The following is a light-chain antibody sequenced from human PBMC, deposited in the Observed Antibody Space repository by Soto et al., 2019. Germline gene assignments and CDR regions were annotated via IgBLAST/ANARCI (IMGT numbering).Light chain of an antibody. CDR2: WAS. CDR1: QSVLYTSSNENY. V-gene: IGKV4-1*01. J-gene: IGKJ4*01. CDR3: QQYHSIPLT. Sequence: DIVMTQSPDSLAVSLGERATINCKSSQSVLYTSSNENYLAWYQQKPGQPPKLLIYWASTRESGIPDRFSGGGSGTDFTLTISSLQAEDVAVYYCQQYHSIPLTFGGGTKVDIK.